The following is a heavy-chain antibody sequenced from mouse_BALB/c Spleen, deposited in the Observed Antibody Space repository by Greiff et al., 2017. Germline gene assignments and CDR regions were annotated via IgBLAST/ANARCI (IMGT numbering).Heavy chain of an antibody. CDR2: IDPETGGT. V-gene: IGHV1-15*01. J-gene: IGHJ2*01. Sequence: VKLQESGAELVRPGASVTLSCKASGYTFTDYEMHWVKQTPVHGLEWIGAIDPETGGTAYNQKFKGKATLTADKSSSTAYMELRSLTSEDSAVYYCTRGSTDLYYFDYWGQGTTLTVSS. CDR1: GYTFTDYE. D-gene: IGHD1-1*01. CDR3: TRGSTDLYYFDY.